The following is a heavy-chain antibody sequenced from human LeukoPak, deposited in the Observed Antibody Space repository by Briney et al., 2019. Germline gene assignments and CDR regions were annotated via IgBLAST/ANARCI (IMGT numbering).Heavy chain of an antibody. J-gene: IGHJ4*02. CDR1: GFSFSNRG. CDR2: IASDGGAK. D-gene: IGHD6-19*01. CDR3: AREATWGQWYFDH. Sequence: PGTSLRLSCVASGFSFSNRGMHWVRQAPGKGLEWVSVIASDGGAKFYADSVKGRFTLSRDNSKNMFFLQMNFLTVEDTVIYYCAREATWGQWYFDHWGQGTPVTVSS. V-gene: IGHV3-30*03.